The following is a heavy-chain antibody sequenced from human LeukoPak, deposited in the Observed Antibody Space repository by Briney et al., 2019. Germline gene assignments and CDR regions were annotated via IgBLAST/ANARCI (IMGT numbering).Heavy chain of an antibody. Sequence: SVKVSCKASGGTFSSYAISWVRQAPGQGLEWMGGIIPIFGTANYAQKFQGRVTITADESTSTAYMELSSLRSEDTAVYCCARAGFSSSSIAYWGQGTLVTVSS. J-gene: IGHJ4*02. CDR1: GGTFSSYA. CDR3: ARAGFSSSSIAY. V-gene: IGHV1-69*13. CDR2: IIPIFGTA. D-gene: IGHD6-13*01.